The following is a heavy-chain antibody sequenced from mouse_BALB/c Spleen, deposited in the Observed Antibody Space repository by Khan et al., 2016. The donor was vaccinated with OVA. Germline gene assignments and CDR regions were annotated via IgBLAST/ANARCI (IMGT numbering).Heavy chain of an antibody. CDR2: ISSGGDYT. Sequence: EVELVESGGDLVKPGGSLKLSCAASGFTFSSYSMSWVRQTPDKRLEWVASISSGGDYTYYPDSVKGRFTISRDNAKNTLYLQMSDLKSEDTAMYYCADHLTGSFAYGGQGTLVPVFA. CDR1: GFTFSSYS. V-gene: IGHV5-6*01. J-gene: IGHJ3*01. D-gene: IGHD4-1*01. CDR3: ADHLTGSFAY.